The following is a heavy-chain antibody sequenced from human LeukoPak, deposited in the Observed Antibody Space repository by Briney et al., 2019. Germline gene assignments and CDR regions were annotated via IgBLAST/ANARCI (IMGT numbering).Heavy chain of an antibody. CDR3: ARFSPRAMGNYLDF. Sequence: SETLSLTCAVSGGSISSSNWWSWVRQPPGKGLEWIGEIFHSGSTNYNPSLKSRVTISVDKSKNQFSLKLSSVTAADTAVYYCARFSPRAMGNYLDFWGQGTLVTVSS. D-gene: IGHD7-27*01. CDR2: IFHSGST. V-gene: IGHV4-4*02. CDR1: GGSISSSNW. J-gene: IGHJ4*02.